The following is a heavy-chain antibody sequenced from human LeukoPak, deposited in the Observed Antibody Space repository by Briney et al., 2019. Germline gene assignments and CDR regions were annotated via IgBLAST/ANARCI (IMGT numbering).Heavy chain of an antibody. V-gene: IGHV1-2*02. J-gene: IGHJ4*02. CDR1: GYTFTCYY. CDR3: ARESGSSGYYSTPQNLDY. D-gene: IGHD3-22*01. CDR2: INPNSGGT. Sequence: ASVKVSCKASGYTFTCYYMHWVRQAPGQGLEWMGWINPNSGGTNYAQKFQGRVTMTRDTSISTAYMELSRLRSDDKAVYYFARESGSSGYYSTPQNLDYWGQGTLVTVSS.